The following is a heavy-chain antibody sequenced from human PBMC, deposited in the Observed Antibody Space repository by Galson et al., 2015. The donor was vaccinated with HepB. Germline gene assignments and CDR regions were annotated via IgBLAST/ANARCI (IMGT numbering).Heavy chain of an antibody. J-gene: IGHJ4*02. D-gene: IGHD3-3*01. CDR3: ARVSYDLWSGYYREPDY. CDR2: ISGYSTKT. Sequence: SVKVSCKASGYAFSSYGISWVRQAPGQGLEWMGWISGYSTKTNYAQKFEGRVSMTTDKTTSTAYMELRSLRSDDTAVYYCARVSYDLWSGYYREPDYWGQGTLVTVSS. V-gene: IGHV1-18*04. CDR1: GYAFSSYG.